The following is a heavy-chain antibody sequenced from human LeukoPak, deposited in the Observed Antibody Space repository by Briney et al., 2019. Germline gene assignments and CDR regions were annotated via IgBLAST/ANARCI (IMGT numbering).Heavy chain of an antibody. Sequence: PSETLSLTCAVYGGSFSGYYWSWIRQPPGKGLEWIGEINHSGSTNYNPSLKSRVTISVDTSKNQFSLKLSSVTAADTAVYYCARRRANAVVKRGYFDYWGQGTLVTVSS. D-gene: IGHD6-19*01. V-gene: IGHV4-34*01. CDR2: INHSGST. CDR3: ARRRANAVVKRGYFDY. CDR1: GGSFSGYY. J-gene: IGHJ4*02.